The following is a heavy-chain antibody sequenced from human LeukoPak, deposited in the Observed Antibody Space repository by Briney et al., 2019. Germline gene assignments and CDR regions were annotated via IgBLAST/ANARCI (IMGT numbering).Heavy chain of an antibody. CDR2: IIPIFGTA. D-gene: IGHD4-17*01. CDR1: GGTFSSYA. CDR3: ARASRDRWSYGDYGWFDP. J-gene: IGHJ5*02. Sequence: GASVKVSCKTSGGTFSSYAISWVRQAPGQGLEWMGGIIPIFGTANYAQKFQGRVTITADESTSTAYMELSSLRSEDTAVYYCARASRDRWSYGDYGWFDPWGQGTLVTVSS. V-gene: IGHV1-69*13.